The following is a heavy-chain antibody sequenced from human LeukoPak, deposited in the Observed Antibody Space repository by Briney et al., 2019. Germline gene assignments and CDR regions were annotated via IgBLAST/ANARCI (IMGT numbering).Heavy chain of an antibody. V-gene: IGHV3-33*01. D-gene: IGHD2-2*01. CDR1: GFTFSTSG. CDR3: ARDPSYCSSTSCYVGSPLYYYYPMDV. J-gene: IGHJ6*02. CDR2: IWFDGSNK. Sequence: GGSLRLSCAASGFTFSTSGMHWVRQAPGKGLEWVAVIWFDGSNKHYADSVKGRFTISRDNSEHTLYLQMNSLRAEDTAVYYCARDPSYCSSTSCYVGSPLYYYYPMDVWGQGTTVTVSS.